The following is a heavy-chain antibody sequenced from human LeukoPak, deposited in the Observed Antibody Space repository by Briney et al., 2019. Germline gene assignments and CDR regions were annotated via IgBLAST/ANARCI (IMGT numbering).Heavy chain of an antibody. CDR3: ARVPPIYGDYYYYGMDV. CDR2: IIPIFGTA. CDR1: GGTFSSYA. J-gene: IGHJ6*04. D-gene: IGHD4-17*01. V-gene: IGHV1-69*06. Sequence: ASVKVSCKASGGTFSSYAISWVRQAPGQGLEWMGGIIPIFGTANYAQKFQGRVTITADKSTSTAYMKLSSLRSEDTAVYYCARVPPIYGDYYYYGMDVWGKGTTVTVSS.